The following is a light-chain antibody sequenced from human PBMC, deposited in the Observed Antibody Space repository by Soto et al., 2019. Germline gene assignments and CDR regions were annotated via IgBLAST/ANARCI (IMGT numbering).Light chain of an antibody. J-gene: IGKJ1*01. V-gene: IGKV3-15*01. Sequence: EIVMTQSPATLSVSPGERVTLSCRASQSVRSNLAWYQQKPGQAPRLLIYGASTRASGIPARFSGSGSGTEFTLTISSLQSEDFAVYYCQQYGGSPRTFGQGTKVDIK. CDR2: GAS. CDR3: QQYGGSPRT. CDR1: QSVRSN.